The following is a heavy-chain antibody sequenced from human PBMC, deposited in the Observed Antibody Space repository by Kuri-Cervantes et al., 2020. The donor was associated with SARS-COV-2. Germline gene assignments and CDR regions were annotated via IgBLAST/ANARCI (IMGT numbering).Heavy chain of an antibody. V-gene: IGHV4-34*01. CDR3: ARGGRRAGAYYFDL. CDR1: GGSFSGYY. Sequence: GSLRLSCAVYGGSFSGYYWSWIRQPPGRGLEWIGEINHSGSTNYNPSLKSRVTISVDTSKNRFSLKLSSVTAADTATYYCARGGRRAGAYYFDLWGPGILVTASS. D-gene: IGHD2-21*01. J-gene: IGHJ4*02. CDR2: INHSGST.